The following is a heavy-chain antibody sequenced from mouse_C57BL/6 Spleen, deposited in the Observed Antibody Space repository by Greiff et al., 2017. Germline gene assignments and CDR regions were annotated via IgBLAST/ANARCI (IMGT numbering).Heavy chain of an antibody. CDR3: ATLYDYDGYFEV. CDR2: IYPGDGDT. J-gene: IGHJ1*03. CDR1: GYAFSSYW. D-gene: IGHD2-4*01. V-gene: IGHV1-80*01. Sequence: QVQLKQSGAELVKPGASVKISCKASGYAFSSYWMNWVKQRPGKGLEWIGQIYPGDGDTNSNGKFTGKATLTADQSSSTAYMQLSSLTSEDSAVYFCATLYDYDGYFEVWGTGTTVTVSS.